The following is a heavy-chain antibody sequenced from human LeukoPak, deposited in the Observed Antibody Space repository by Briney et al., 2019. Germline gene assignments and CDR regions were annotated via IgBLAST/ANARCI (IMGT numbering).Heavy chain of an antibody. V-gene: IGHV5-51*01. CDR1: GYTFTSYW. Sequence: KVSCKASGYTFTSYWIGWVRQMPGKGLEWMGIIYPGDSDTRYSPSFRGQVTISADKSISTAYLQWSSLKASDTAMYYCARREMSTKRAVKPADCWGQGTLVTVSS. CDR3: ARREMSTKRAVKPADC. J-gene: IGHJ4*02. D-gene: IGHD5-24*01. CDR2: IYPGDSDT.